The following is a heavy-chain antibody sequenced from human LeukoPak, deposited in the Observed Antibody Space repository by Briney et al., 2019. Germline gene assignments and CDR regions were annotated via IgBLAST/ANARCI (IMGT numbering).Heavy chain of an antibody. CDR2: ISASGGST. V-gene: IGHV3-23*01. D-gene: IGHD3-22*01. Sequence: GGSLRLSCAASTFTFSTYAMSWVRQAPGKGLQWVSVISASGGSTYYADSVKGRFTISRDNSKNTLYLQMHSLRAEDTAVYYCAKDRVYYFDSSGYSCDYWGQGSLVTVSS. CDR3: AKDRVYYFDSSGYSCDY. CDR1: TFTFSTYA. J-gene: IGHJ4*02.